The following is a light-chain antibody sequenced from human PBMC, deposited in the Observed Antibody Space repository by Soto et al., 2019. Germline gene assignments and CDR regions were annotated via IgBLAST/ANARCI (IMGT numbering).Light chain of an antibody. CDR1: QSVSSN. CDR3: QQYGNSPIT. CDR2: GAS. V-gene: IGKV3-15*01. J-gene: IGKJ5*01. Sequence: EIVMTQSPATLSVSPVERATLSCMASQSVSSNLAWYQQKPGQAPRLLIYGASTRATGIPARFSGSGSGTEFTLTISRLEPEDFAVYYCQQYGNSPITFGQGTRLEIK.